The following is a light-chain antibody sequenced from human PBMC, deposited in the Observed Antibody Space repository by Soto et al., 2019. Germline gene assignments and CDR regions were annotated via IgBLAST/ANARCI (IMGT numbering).Light chain of an antibody. CDR1: SSDVGGYNY. Sequence: CALTQPASGSGAPGQASSISSTGTSSDVGGYNYVSWYQRHPGKAPKLIIYDVTNRPSGVSNPFSGSKSGNTASLTISGLQPEDEADYYCSSYTTSNTRQIVFGTGTKVTVL. CDR2: DVT. V-gene: IGLV2-14*03. J-gene: IGLJ1*01. CDR3: SSYTTSNTRQIV.